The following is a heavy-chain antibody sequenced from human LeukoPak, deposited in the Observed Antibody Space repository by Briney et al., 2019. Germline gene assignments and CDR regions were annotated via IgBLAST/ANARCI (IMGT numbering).Heavy chain of an antibody. J-gene: IGHJ5*02. Sequence: SETLSLTCTVSGGSISPYFWSWIRQPPGKGLEWIGYISYTGNTNYNPSLKSRVTISVDTSKNQFSLQLTSVTAADTAVYYCARDDYRGVTNFDPWGQGTLVTVSS. V-gene: IGHV4-59*01. CDR1: GGSISPYF. D-gene: IGHD3-10*01. CDR3: ARDDYRGVTNFDP. CDR2: ISYTGNT.